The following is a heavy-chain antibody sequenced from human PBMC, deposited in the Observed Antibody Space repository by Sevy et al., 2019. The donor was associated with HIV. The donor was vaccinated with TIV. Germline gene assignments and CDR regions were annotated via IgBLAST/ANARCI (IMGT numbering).Heavy chain of an antibody. J-gene: IGHJ4*02. D-gene: IGHD1-26*01. Sequence: GGSLRLSCAASGFSFNSYAMTWVRQAPGKGLEWVSSIGGSGGSTYYAYSVKGRFTISRDNSKITLYLQMNSLRAEDTAVYYCAKRVGATGGVFDYWGQGTLVTVSS. CDR2: IGGSGGST. CDR1: GFSFNSYA. CDR3: AKRVGATGGVFDY. V-gene: IGHV3-23*01.